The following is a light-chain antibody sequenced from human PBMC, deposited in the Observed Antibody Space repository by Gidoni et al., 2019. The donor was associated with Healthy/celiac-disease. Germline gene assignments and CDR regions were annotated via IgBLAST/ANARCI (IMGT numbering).Light chain of an antibody. CDR1: SSNIGAGYD. CDR3: QSYDSSLSGFYV. V-gene: IGLV1-40*01. CDR2: GNS. J-gene: IGLJ1*01. Sequence: QSVLTQPPSVSGAPGQRVTISCTWSSSNIGAGYDVHWYQQLPGTAPKLLSYGNSNRPSGVPDRFSGSKSGTSASLAITGLQAEDEADYYCQSYDSSLSGFYVFGTGTKVTVL.